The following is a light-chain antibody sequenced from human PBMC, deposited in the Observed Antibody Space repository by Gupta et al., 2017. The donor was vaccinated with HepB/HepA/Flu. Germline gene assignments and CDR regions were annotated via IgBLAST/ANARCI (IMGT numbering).Light chain of an antibody. Sequence: QSALTQAASMSGSPGQSITISCPGSSSDIGGYNLVSWYQQHPGKAPQVIIFGVNKRPAVVSDRFSGSRSGNTASLTILGLQAEDEADYDCCSYAGSSTVVFGGGTKLTVL. CDR1: SSDIGGYNL. CDR3: CSYAGSSTVV. V-gene: IGLV2-23*02. J-gene: IGLJ3*02. CDR2: GVN.